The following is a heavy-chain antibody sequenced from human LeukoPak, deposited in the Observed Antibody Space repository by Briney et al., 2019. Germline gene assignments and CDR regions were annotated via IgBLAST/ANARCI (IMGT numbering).Heavy chain of an antibody. J-gene: IGHJ4*02. V-gene: IGHV3-74*01. CDR3: ARGPYYCSSTSCYRGPFDY. CDR2: INPDGSTT. CDR1: GFTFSTYW. Sequence: GGSLRLSCAASGFTFSTYWMHWVRQAPGKGLVWVSRINPDGSTTSYADSVKGRFTISRDNAKNTLYLQMNSLRAEDTAVYYCARGPYYCSSTSCYRGPFDYWGQGTLVTVSS. D-gene: IGHD2-2*01.